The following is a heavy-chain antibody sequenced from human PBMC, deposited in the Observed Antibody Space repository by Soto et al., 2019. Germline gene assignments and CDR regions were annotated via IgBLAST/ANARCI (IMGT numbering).Heavy chain of an antibody. Sequence: QITLKESGPTLVKPTQPLTLTCTFSGFSLSTGGVGVGWIRQPPGKALEWLALIYWDDDKRYRTSLQNRLTITADTSYNQVVLSMSDVGPDDTATYYCARRNVEVVGGSTNTVDYWGQGALFTVSS. J-gene: IGHJ4*02. V-gene: IGHV2-5*02. CDR3: ARRNVEVVGGSTNTVDY. CDR1: GFSLSTGGVG. CDR2: IYWDDDK. D-gene: IGHD2-15*01.